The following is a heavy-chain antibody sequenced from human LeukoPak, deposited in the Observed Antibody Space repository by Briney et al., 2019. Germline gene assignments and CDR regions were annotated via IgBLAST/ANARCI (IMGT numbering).Heavy chain of an antibody. V-gene: IGHV1-69*05. CDR3: ARRITIDEPSFDY. CDR2: IIPIFGTA. CDR1: GGTFSSYA. Sequence: SVKVSCKASGGTFSSYAISWVRQAPGQGLEWMGGIIPIFGTANYAQKLQGRVTMTTDISTSTAYMELRSLRSDDTAVYYCARRITIDEPSFDYWGQGTLVTVSS. J-gene: IGHJ4*02. D-gene: IGHD3-10*01.